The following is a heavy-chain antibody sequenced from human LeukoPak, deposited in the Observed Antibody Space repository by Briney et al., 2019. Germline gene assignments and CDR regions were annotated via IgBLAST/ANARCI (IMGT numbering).Heavy chain of an antibody. V-gene: IGHV3-30*02. CDR2: IRYDGSNE. J-gene: IGHJ6*03. Sequence: GGSLRLSCAASGFTFSSYGMHWVRQAPGKGLEWVAFIRYDGSNEYYADSVKGRFTISRDKSKKTLSLQMNGLRGEDTAVYYCAKVMPPGRIRFYSYYMDVWGKGTTVSVS. CDR3: AKVMPPGRIRFYSYYMDV. D-gene: IGHD2-15*01. CDR1: GFTFSSYG.